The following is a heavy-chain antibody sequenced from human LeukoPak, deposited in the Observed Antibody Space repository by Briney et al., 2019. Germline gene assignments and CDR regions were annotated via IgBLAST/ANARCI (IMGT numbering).Heavy chain of an antibody. CDR2: IYYSGNT. J-gene: IGHJ5*02. CDR1: GDSISHYY. D-gene: IGHD3-22*01. Sequence: SETLSLTCTVSGDSISHYYFSWIRQPPGKGLEWIGYIYYSGNTNYNPSLKSRITMSDDTSKNQVSLRLRSVTAADTAVYYCAREGMIGHHNWFDPWGQGTLVSVSS. CDR3: AREGMIGHHNWFDP. V-gene: IGHV4-59*01.